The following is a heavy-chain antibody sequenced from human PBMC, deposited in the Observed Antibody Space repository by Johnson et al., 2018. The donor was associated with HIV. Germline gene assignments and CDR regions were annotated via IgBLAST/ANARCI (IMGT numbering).Heavy chain of an antibody. CDR2: ISYDGSNK. D-gene: IGHD3-16*01. CDR3: ARAGLTYALDAFNI. CDR1: GFTFSNYA. Sequence: QVQLVESGGGVVQPGRSLRLSCAASGFTFSNYAMHWVRQAPGKGLEWVAVISYDGSNKYYADSVKGRFTISRDNSKNTLYLQMNSLRAEDTAVYYCARAGLTYALDAFNIWGQGSLVTITS. V-gene: IGHV3-30-3*01. J-gene: IGHJ3*02.